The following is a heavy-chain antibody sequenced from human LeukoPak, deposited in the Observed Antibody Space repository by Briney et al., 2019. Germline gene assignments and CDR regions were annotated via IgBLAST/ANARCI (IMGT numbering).Heavy chain of an antibody. J-gene: IGHJ6*02. Sequence: GGSLRLSCAASGFTFGSYSMNWVRQAPGKGLEWVSYISSSSSPMYYADSVKGRFTISRDNAKNSLYLQMNSLRAEDTAVYYCASHPGPYGSGSYYLPLLPTFSYYHGMDVWGQGTTVTVSS. V-gene: IGHV3-48*01. CDR1: GFTFGSYS. D-gene: IGHD3-10*01. CDR2: ISSSSSPM. CDR3: ASHPGPYGSGSYYLPLLPTFSYYHGMDV.